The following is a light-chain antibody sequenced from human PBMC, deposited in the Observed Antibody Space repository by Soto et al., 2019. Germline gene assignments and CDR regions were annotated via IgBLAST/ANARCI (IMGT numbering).Light chain of an antibody. CDR1: SSNIGAGYD. V-gene: IGLV1-40*01. CDR2: GNN. Sequence: QSVLTQPPSVSGAPGQRVTISCTRSSSNIGAGYDVHWYQQLPGTAPKLLIYGNNNRPSGVPDRFSGSKSGTSASLAITGLQAEYEAVYYCQSFDSSLSGWVFGGGTKLTVL. J-gene: IGLJ3*02. CDR3: QSFDSSLSGWV.